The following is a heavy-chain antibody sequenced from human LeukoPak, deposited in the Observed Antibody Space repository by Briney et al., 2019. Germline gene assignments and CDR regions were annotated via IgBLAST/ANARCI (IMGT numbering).Heavy chain of an antibody. CDR1: GFTFSSYW. D-gene: IGHD1-26*01. CDR2: INSDGSST. J-gene: IGHJ3*02. CDR3: ARDTSGSYSADAFDI. V-gene: IGHV3-74*01. Sequence: GGSQRLSCAASGFTFSSYWMHWVRQAPGKGLVWVSRINSDGSSTSYADSVKGRFTISRDNAKNTLYLQMNSLRAEDTAVYYCARDTSGSYSADAFDIWGQGTMVTVSS.